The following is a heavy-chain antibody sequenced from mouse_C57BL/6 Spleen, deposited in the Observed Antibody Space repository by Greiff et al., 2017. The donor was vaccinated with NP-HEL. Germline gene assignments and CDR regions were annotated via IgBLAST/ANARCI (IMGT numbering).Heavy chain of an antibody. CDR1: GFSFNTYA. CDR2: IRSKSNNYAT. Sequence: EVKLMESGGGLVQPKGSLKLSCAASGFSFNTYAMNWVRQAPGKGLEWVARIRSKSNNYATYYADSVKDRFTISRDDSDSMLYLQMNNLKTEDTAMYYCVRHGYYGSSYGGFAYWGQGTLVTVSA. V-gene: IGHV10-1*01. CDR3: VRHGYYGSSYGGFAY. J-gene: IGHJ3*01. D-gene: IGHD1-1*01.